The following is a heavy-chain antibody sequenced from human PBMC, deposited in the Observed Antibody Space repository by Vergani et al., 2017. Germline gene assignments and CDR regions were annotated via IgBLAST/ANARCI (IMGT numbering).Heavy chain of an antibody. Sequence: EVQLVQSGAEVKKPGATMKISCKVSGYTFTDHYMHWVKQAPGKGLEWMGLVDPEDGETIYAEKFKGRVTIAADTSTDTSHLELSSLRSVDTAVYYCATPQTVAKGGMEVWGQGTTVSDSS. J-gene: IGHJ6*02. CDR1: GYTFTDHY. V-gene: IGHV1-69-2*01. D-gene: IGHD4-17*01. CDR2: VDPEDGET. CDR3: ATPQTVAKGGMEV.